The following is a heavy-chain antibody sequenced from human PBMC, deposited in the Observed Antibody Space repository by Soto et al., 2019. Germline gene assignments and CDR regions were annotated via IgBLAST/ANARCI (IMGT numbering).Heavy chain of an antibody. J-gene: IGHJ2*01. CDR3: TTDPWWTYYYDCSVSPIFGYSDL. D-gene: IGHD3-22*01. CDR2: IKNKTDGEIT. Sequence: GGSLRLSCTASGFSLDKAWMSWVRQAPGKGLEWVGRIKNKTDGEITNYATPVKGRFTVSRDDSKKTVYLHMNNLRPEDTALYYCTTDPWWTYYYDCSVSPIFGYSDLWGRGTLVTVSS. CDR1: GFSLDKAW. V-gene: IGHV3-15*01.